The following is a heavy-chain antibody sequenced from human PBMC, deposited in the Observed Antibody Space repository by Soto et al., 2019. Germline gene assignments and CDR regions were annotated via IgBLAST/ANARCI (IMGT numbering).Heavy chain of an antibody. Sequence: GGSLRLSCAASGFTFSSYWMSWVRQAPGKGLEWVANIKQDGSEKYYVDSVKGRFTISRDNAKNSLYLQMNSLRAEDTAVYYCVRTPQFRRHVLGLEWLPFDYWGQGTLVTVSS. V-gene: IGHV3-7*01. CDR2: IKQDGSEK. CDR1: GFTFSSYW. CDR3: VRTPQFRRHVLGLEWLPFDY. J-gene: IGHJ4*02. D-gene: IGHD3-3*01.